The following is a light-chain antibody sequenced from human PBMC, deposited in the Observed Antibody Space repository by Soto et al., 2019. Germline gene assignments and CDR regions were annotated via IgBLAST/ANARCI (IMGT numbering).Light chain of an antibody. CDR3: QQYNKWPPWT. V-gene: IGKV3-15*01. CDR1: EGVGTN. CDR2: ATS. Sequence: EVVMTQSPATLSVSPGDSATLSCRASEGVGTNLAWYQQTPGQGPRLLIYATSTPATGIPARFSGSGSGTEFTLTISGLQSEDFGIYYFQQYNKWPPWTFGQVTKLEIK. J-gene: IGKJ1*01.